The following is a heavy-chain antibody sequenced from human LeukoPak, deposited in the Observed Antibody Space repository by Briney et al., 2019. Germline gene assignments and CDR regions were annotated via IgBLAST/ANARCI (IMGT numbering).Heavy chain of an antibody. D-gene: IGHD4-17*01. CDR1: GYSFTSYW. Sequence: GESLKISCKGSGYSFTSYWIGWVRRLPGKSLEWMGGIYPGDSDTRYSPSFQGQVTISADKSISTAYLQWSSLKASDTAMYYCAIPPPYGDHDAFDIWGQGTMVTVSS. V-gene: IGHV5-51*01. CDR3: AIPPPYGDHDAFDI. CDR2: IYPGDSDT. J-gene: IGHJ3*02.